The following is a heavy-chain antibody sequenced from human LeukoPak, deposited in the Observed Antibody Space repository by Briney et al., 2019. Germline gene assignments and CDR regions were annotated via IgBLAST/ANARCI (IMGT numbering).Heavy chain of an antibody. CDR3: ARGDADCWECFHH. D-gene: IGHD2-21*02. CDR2: IYRGNT. J-gene: IGHJ1*01. V-gene: IGHV4-34*01. Sequence: SETLSLTCAVYGGSFSDYFWTGVRESPGKGLEWIAEIYRGNTNYNPSLKSRATTSVDTSKNQFSLRLSSVTAADTAVYYCARGDADCWECFHHWGQGTLVTVSS. CDR1: GGSFSDYF.